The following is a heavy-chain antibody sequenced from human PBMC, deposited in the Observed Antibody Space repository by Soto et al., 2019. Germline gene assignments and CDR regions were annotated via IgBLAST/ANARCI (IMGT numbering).Heavy chain of an antibody. V-gene: IGHV3-21*06. Sequence: EVQLVESGGGLVKAGGSLRLFCTASGFTFRNYNMNWVRQAPGKGLEWVSSISTGGAYMFYADSVKGRFTISRDNAQHPLFLQIDSPRAEDTAVYYCARDIASPGGDYFDSWGQGTLVTVSS. CDR2: ISTGGAYM. CDR1: GFTFRNYN. J-gene: IGHJ4*02. D-gene: IGHD2-21*01. CDR3: ARDIASPGGDYFDS.